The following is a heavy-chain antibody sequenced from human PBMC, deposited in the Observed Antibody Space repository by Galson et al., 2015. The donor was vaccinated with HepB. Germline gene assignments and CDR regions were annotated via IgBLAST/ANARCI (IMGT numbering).Heavy chain of an antibody. CDR1: GGSISGDDYY. CDR3: ARRPRGNYDARYYYNGLDV. CDR2: IYYSGRT. V-gene: IGHV4-31*03. Sequence: TLSLTCTVSGGSISGDDYYWSWIRQHPGKGLEWIGYIYYSGRTYYNPSLKSRVTISVDTSKNRFSLKLSSVTAADTAVYYCARRPRGNYDARYYYNGLDVWGQGTPVTVSS. D-gene: IGHD4-11*01. J-gene: IGHJ6*02.